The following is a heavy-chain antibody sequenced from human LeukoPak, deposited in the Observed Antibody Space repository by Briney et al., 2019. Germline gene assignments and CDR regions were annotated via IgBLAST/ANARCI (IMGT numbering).Heavy chain of an antibody. CDR2: IWYDGSNK. J-gene: IGHJ4*02. V-gene: IGHV3-33*01. Sequence: GRSLRLSCAASGFTFSSYGMHWVRQAPGKGLEWVAVIWYDGSNKYYADSVKGRFTISRDNSKNTLYLQMNSLRAEDTAVYYCARDRLRYCSSTSCPLGSYWGQGTLVTVSS. CDR3: ARDRLRYCSSTSCPLGSY. D-gene: IGHD2-2*01. CDR1: GFTFSSYG.